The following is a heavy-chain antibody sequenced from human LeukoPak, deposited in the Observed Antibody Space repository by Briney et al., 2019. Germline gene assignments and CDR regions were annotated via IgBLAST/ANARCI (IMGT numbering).Heavy chain of an antibody. CDR3: AKDSSRASMIVVVTGTFDY. V-gene: IGHV3-23*01. D-gene: IGHD3-22*01. CDR2: ISGSGGTI. J-gene: IGHJ4*02. Sequence: GGSLRLSCAASGFTFSSYAMSWVRQAAGKGLEWVSVISGSGGTIYYADSVKGGFTISRDKSKNTLYLQMNSLRAEDTAVYYCAKDSSRASMIVVVTGTFDYWGQGTLVTVSS. CDR1: GFTFSSYA.